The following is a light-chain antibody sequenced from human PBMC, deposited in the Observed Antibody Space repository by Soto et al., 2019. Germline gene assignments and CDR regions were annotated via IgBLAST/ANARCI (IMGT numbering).Light chain of an antibody. Sequence: QSVLTQPPSASGTPGQRVTISCSGSSSNIGSNYVYWYQQLPGTAPQLLIYTNNQRPSGVPDRFSGSKSGTSASLAISGLRSEDEADYYCSSYSRSSFYVFGTGTKVTVL. CDR1: SSNIGSNY. V-gene: IGLV1-47*01. CDR3: SSYSRSSFYV. J-gene: IGLJ1*01. CDR2: TNN.